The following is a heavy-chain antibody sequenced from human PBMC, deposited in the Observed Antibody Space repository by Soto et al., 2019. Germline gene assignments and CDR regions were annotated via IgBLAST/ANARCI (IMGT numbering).Heavy chain of an antibody. D-gene: IGHD3-10*01. V-gene: IGHV1-69*08. Sequence: QVQLVQSGAEVKKPGSSVKVSCKASGGTFSSYTISWVRQAPGQGLEWMGRIIPILGIANYAQKFQGRVTITADKSTSTAYMELSSLRSEDTAVYYGAREEYYYGSGAVFDYWGQGTRVTVSS. CDR3: AREEYYYGSGAVFDY. J-gene: IGHJ4*02. CDR1: GGTFSSYT. CDR2: IIPILGIA.